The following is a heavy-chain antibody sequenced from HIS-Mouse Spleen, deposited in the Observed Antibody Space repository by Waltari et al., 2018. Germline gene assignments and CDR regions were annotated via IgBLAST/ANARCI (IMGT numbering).Heavy chain of an antibody. CDR2: ISYDGSNK. J-gene: IGHJ4*03. Sequence: QVQLVESGGGVVQPGRSLRLSCAASGFTFSSFGMHWVRQAPGKGLEWVAVISYDGSNKYYADSVKGRFTISRDNSKNTLYLQMNSLRAEDTAVYYCAKDRGSPLYFDYWGQGTTVTVSS. V-gene: IGHV3-30*18. D-gene: IGHD1-26*01. CDR3: AKDRGSPLYFDY. CDR1: GFTFSSFG.